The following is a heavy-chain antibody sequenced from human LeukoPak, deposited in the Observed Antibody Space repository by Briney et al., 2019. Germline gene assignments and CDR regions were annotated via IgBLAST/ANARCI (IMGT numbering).Heavy chain of an antibody. J-gene: IGHJ4*02. CDR3: AKRLAHTAFDY. D-gene: IGHD2-21*01. V-gene: IGHV3-23*01. Sequence: GGSLRLSCAASGFTFSSLAMSWVRQAPGKGLEWVSTISGSGGGTYYADSVKGRFTISRDNSRNTLSLQMNSLRAEDTAVYYCAKRLAHTAFDYWGQGTLVTVSS. CDR1: GFTFSSLA. CDR2: ISGSGGGT.